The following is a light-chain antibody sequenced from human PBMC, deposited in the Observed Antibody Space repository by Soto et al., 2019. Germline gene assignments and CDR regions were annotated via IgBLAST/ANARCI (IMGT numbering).Light chain of an antibody. CDR2: LNSDGSH. Sequence: QPVLTQSPSASASLGASVKLTCTLSSVHSSYAIAWHQQQPEKGPRYLMKLNSDGSHNKGDGIPDRFSGSSSGAERYLTISSLQSEDEADYYCQTWGTGIHVFGTGTKLTVL. CDR1: SVHSSYA. CDR3: QTWGTGIHV. V-gene: IGLV4-69*01. J-gene: IGLJ1*01.